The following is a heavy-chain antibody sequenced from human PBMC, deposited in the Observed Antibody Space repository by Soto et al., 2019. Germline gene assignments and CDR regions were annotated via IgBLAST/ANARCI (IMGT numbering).Heavy chain of an antibody. Sequence: SETLSLTCTVSGGSISSYYWSWIRQPPGKGLEWIGYIYYSGSTKYNPSLKSRLTISVDASKNQFSLRLSSVTAADTAVYYCKTVGGVGAFDIWGQGTMVTVSS. CDR3: KTVGGVGAFDI. V-gene: IGHV4-59*01. D-gene: IGHD1-26*01. J-gene: IGHJ3*02. CDR1: GGSISSYY. CDR2: IYYSGST.